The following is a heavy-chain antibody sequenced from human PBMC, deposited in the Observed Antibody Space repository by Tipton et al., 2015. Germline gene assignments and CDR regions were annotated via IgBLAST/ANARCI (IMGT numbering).Heavy chain of an antibody. V-gene: IGHV4-61*05. J-gene: IGHJ4*02. CDR2: IQYSGST. D-gene: IGHD4-23*01. CDR1: GGSISSSSYY. CDR3: ARARGRHGGLFDS. Sequence: TLSLTCTVSGGSISSSSYYWGWIRQPPGKGLEWIGYIQYSGSTNYNPSLKSRVTISVDTSKTQFSLKMSSVTASDTAVYYCARARGRHGGLFDSWGQGILVTVSS.